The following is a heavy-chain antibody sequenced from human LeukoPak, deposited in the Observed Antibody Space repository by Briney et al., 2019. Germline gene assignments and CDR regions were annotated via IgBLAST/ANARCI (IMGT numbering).Heavy chain of an antibody. J-gene: IGHJ4*02. D-gene: IGHD6-13*01. CDR1: GFTVSSNY. V-gene: IGHV3-66*01. Sequence: PGGSLRLSCAASGFTVSSNYMSWVRQAPGKGLEWVSVIYSGGSTYYADSVKGRFTISRDNAKNSLYLQMNSLRVEDTALYYCARVTTYSSSWFGDFDSWGQGTLVTVSS. CDR2: IYSGGST. CDR3: ARVTTYSSSWFGDFDS.